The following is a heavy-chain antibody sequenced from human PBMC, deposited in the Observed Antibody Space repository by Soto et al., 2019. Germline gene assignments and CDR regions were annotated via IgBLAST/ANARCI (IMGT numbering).Heavy chain of an antibody. J-gene: IGHJ4*02. CDR1: GFTFSSYS. V-gene: IGHV3-21*01. D-gene: IGHD6-13*01. Sequence: GGSLRLSCAASGFTFSSYSMNWVRQAPGKGLEWVSSISSSSSYIYYADSVKGRFTISRDNAKNSLYLQMNSLRAEDTAVYYCARNGLAAAGTKRATNLYFDYWGQGTLVTVSS. CDR2: ISSSSSYI. CDR3: ARNGLAAAGTKRATNLYFDY.